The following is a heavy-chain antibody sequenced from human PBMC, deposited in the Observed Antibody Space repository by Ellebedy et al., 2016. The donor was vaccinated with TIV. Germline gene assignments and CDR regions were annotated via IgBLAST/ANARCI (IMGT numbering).Heavy chain of an antibody. CDR2: IYPGDSDT. J-gene: IGHJ4*02. V-gene: IGHV5-51*01. CDR3: ARWYYYDSSGYRPPDY. D-gene: IGHD3-22*01. Sequence: GESLKISCKGSGYSFTSYWIGWVRQMPGKGLEWMGIIYPGDSDTRYSPSFQGQVTISADKSISTAYLQWSSLKASDTAMYYCARWYYYDSSGYRPPDYWGQGTLVTVSS. CDR1: GYSFTSYW.